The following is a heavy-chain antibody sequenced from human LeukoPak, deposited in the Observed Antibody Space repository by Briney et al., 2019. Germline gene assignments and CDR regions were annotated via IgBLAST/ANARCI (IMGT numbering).Heavy chain of an antibody. CDR2: IRYDGSNK. Sequence: GGSLRLSCAASGFTFSSYGMHWVRQAPGKGLEWVAFIRYDGSNKYYADSVKGRFTISRDNSKNTLYLQMNSLRAEDTAVYYCAKGREMATISWFDPWGQGTLVTVSS. V-gene: IGHV3-30*02. J-gene: IGHJ5*02. CDR3: AKGREMATISWFDP. CDR1: GFTFSSYG. D-gene: IGHD5-24*01.